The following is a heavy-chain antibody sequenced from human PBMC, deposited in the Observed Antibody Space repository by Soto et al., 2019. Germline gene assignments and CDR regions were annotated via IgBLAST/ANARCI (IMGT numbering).Heavy chain of an antibody. CDR3: AAGEASSRNLAPYYLDF. D-gene: IGHD6-13*01. CDR2: IHYSGTT. J-gene: IGHJ4*02. CDR1: GGSMRNYF. V-gene: IGHV4-59*01. Sequence: SETLSLTCTVSGGSMRNYFWTWIRQPPGKGLEWIGYIHYSGTTSFFPSYNPSLRSRVTISEDTSKNQFSLKLLSVTTADTAVYFCAAGEASSRNLAPYYLDFWGQGTLVTAPQ.